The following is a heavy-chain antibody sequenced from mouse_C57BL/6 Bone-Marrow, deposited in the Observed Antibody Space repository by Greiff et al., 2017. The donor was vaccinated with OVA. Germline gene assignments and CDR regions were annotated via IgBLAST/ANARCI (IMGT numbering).Heavy chain of an antibody. CDR2: ISNGGGST. CDR1: GFTFSDYY. V-gene: IGHV5-12*01. D-gene: IGHD1-1*01. CDR3: ARPITTVVARDWYFDV. Sequence: EVQLQQSGGGLVQPGGSLKLSCAASGFTFSDYYMYWVRQTPEKRLEWVAYISNGGGSTYYPDTVKGRFTISRDNAKNTLYLQMSRLKSEDTAMYYCARPITTVVARDWYFDVWGTGTTVTVSS. J-gene: IGHJ1*03.